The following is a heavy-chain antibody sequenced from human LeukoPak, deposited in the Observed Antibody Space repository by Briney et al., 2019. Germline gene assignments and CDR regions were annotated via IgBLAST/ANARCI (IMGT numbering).Heavy chain of an antibody. V-gene: IGHV3-23*01. CDR3: AREWRDGFQEGNDS. Sequence: PGGSLRLSCAASGFTFSAYAMSWVRQSPGRGLEWVSGISASGGSTKSADSVKGRFTVSRDNSKNTVFLQMNSLRAADTAVYYCAREWRDGFQEGNDSWGQGTLVTVAS. J-gene: IGHJ4*02. CDR1: GFTFSAYA. D-gene: IGHD5-24*01. CDR2: ISASGGST.